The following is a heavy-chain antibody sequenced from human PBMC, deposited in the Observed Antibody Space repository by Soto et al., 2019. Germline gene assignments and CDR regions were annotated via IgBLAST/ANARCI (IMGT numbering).Heavy chain of an antibody. CDR2: LKPNSGYT. V-gene: IGHV1-8*01. CDR3: ARERANRFDP. CDR1: GYTFTSYD. J-gene: IGHJ5*02. Sequence: QVQLVQSGAEVKKPGASVKVSCKASGYTFTSYDINWVRQATGQGLEWMGWLKPNSGYTGYGQKFQGRTTMTRNTSISTAYMELSSLRSEDTAVYYCARERANRFDPWGQGTLVTVSS.